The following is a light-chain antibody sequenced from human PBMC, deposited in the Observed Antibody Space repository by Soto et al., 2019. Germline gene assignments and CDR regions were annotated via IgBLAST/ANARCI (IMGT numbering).Light chain of an antibody. V-gene: IGKV4-1*01. J-gene: IGKJ1*01. CDR2: WAS. CDR3: QQYYSTPS. Sequence: DVVMTQSTDSLAVSLGERATINCKSSQSFLYSSNNKNYLAWYQQKPGQPPKLLIYWASTRESGVPDRFSGSGSGTDFTLTISSLQAEDVAVYYCQQYYSTPSFGQGTKVDVK. CDR1: QSFLYSSNNKNY.